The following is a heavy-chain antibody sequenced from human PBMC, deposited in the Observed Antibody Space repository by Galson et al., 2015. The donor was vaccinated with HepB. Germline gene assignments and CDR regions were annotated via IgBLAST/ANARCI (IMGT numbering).Heavy chain of an antibody. J-gene: IGHJ4*02. V-gene: IGHV3-33*01. CDR1: GFAFGNYG. CDR3: GREEATITVAALEY. CDR2: IWKDGSNK. Sequence: SLRLSCAASGFAFGNYGMHWVRQAPGKGLEWMALIWKDGSNKHYADSLKGRFRISRDNTKNPLFLGAESLRAEDPAVYYVGREEATITVAALEYWGQGVLVTVSS. D-gene: IGHD6-19*01.